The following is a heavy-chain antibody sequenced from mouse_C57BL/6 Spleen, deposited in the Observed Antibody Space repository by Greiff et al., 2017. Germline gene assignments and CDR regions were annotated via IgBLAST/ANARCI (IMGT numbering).Heavy chain of an antibody. CDR2: IYPGDGDT. J-gene: IGHJ1*03. CDR1: GYAFSSSW. D-gene: IGHD2-5*01. CDR3: ARWSNYWYFDV. Sequence: QVQLQQSGPELVKPGASVKISCKASGYAFSSSWMNWVKQRPGKGLEWIGRIYPGDGDTNYNGKFKGKATLTADKSSSTAYMQLSSLTSEDSAVYFCARWSNYWYFDVWGTGTTVTVS. V-gene: IGHV1-82*01.